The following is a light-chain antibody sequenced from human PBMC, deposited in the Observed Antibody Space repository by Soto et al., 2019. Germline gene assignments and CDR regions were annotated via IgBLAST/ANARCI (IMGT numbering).Light chain of an antibody. CDR1: QSVSNY. V-gene: IGKV3-11*01. CDR3: QQRSIWPWT. Sequence: EIVMTQSPATLSVSPGERATLSCWASQSVSNYFVWYQQKPGQAPRLLIYDAPKRATGIPARFSGSGSGTDFTLTISSLEPEDFAVYYCQQRSIWPWTFGQGTKVDIK. J-gene: IGKJ1*01. CDR2: DAP.